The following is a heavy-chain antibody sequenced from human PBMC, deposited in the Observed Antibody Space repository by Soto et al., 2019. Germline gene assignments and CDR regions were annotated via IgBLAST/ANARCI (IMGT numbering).Heavy chain of an antibody. D-gene: IGHD4-4*01. J-gene: IGHJ6*02. CDR1: GYTFTSYG. V-gene: IGHV1-18*01. Sequence: ASVKVSCKASGYTFTSYGISWVRQAPGQGLEWMGWISAGNGNTKYSQKFQGRVTITRDTSASTAYMELSSLRSEDTAVYYCASSYSNYALIDYYYYGMDVWGQGTTVTVSS. CDR2: ISAGNGNT. CDR3: ASSYSNYALIDYYYYGMDV.